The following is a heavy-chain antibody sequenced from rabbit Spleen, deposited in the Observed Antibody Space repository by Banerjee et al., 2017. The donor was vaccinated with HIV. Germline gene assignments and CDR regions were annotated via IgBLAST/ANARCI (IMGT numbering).Heavy chain of an antibody. D-gene: IGHD4-1*01. V-gene: IGHV1S40*01. CDR1: GFSFSSSYY. CDR3: AREASSGWGVVSFYFNL. Sequence: QSLEESGGDLVKPGTSLTLTCTASGFSFSSSYYMCWVRQAPGKGLEWIACIYTGSSGSTYYASWAKGRFTISKTSSTTVTLQMTSLTAADTATYFCAREASSGWGVVSFYFNLWGQGTLVTVS. CDR2: IYTGSSGST. J-gene: IGHJ4*01.